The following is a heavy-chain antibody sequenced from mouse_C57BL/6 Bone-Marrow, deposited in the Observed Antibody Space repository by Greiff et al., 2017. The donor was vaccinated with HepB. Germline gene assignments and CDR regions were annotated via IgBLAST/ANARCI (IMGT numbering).Heavy chain of an antibody. CDR2: INPSSGYT. CDR3: ASRTTVVAKGLAY. V-gene: IGHV1-7*01. J-gene: IGHJ3*01. Sequence: QVQLKQSGAELAKPGASVKLSCKASGYTFTSYWMHWVKQRPGQGLEWIGYINPSSGYTKYNQKFKDKATLTADKSSSTAYMQLSSLTYEDSAVYDGASRTTVVAKGLAYWGQGTLVTVSA. CDR1: GYTFTSYW. D-gene: IGHD1-1*01.